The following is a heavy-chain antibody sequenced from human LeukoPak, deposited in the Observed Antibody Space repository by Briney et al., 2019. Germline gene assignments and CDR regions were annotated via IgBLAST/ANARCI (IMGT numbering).Heavy chain of an antibody. J-gene: IGHJ4*02. CDR3: ARGGGRSGWYTFDY. CDR1: GYTFTSYD. D-gene: IGHD6-19*01. CDR2: TNPNSGNT. Sequence: ASVKVSCKASGYTFTSYDINWVRQATGQGLEWMGWTNPNSGNTGYAQKFQGRVTMTRNTSISTAYMELSSLRSEDTAVYYCARGGGRSGWYTFDYWGQGTLVTVSS. V-gene: IGHV1-8*01.